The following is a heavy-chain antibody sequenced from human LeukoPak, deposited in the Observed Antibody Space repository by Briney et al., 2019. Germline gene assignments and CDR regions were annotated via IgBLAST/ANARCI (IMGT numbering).Heavy chain of an antibody. D-gene: IGHD2-21*02. Sequence: PGGSLRLSCAASGFTVSHNYMSWVRQAPGKGLEWVSVIYSGGSTNYADSVKGRFTISRDNSKNTLYLQMNSLRVEDTAVYFCVKDLSDRDVDYWGQGTLVTVSS. CDR3: VKDLSDRDVDY. CDR2: IYSGGST. V-gene: IGHV3-66*01. J-gene: IGHJ4*02. CDR1: GFTVSHNY.